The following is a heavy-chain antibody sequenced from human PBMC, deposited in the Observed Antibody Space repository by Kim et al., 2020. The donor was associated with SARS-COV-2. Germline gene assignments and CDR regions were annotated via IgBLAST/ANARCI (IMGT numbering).Heavy chain of an antibody. V-gene: IGHV4-34*01. CDR3: AGDQRLGYCSSTSCYV. CDR2: INHSGST. Sequence: SETLSLTCAVYGGSFSGYYWSWIRQPPGKGLEWIGEINHSGSTNYNPSLKSRVTISVDTSKNQFSLKLSSVTAADTAVYYCAGDQRLGYCSSTSCYVWGQGTLVTVSS. J-gene: IGHJ4*02. CDR1: GGSFSGYY. D-gene: IGHD2-2*01.